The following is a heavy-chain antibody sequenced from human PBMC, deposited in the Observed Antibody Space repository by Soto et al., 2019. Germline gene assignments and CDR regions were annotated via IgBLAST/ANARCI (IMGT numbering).Heavy chain of an antibody. J-gene: IGHJ4*02. D-gene: IGHD4-17*01. CDR3: AKERATTTAFDY. Sequence: EVQLLESGGGLVQAGGSLRLSCAASGFTFSRDGMSWVRQAPGKVLEWVSLVTDNGRSTYYADSVKGRFTISRDNTKNTLFLQMNSLRAEDTAVYYCAKERATTTAFDYWGQGALVTVSS. V-gene: IGHV3-23*01. CDR1: GFTFSRDG. CDR2: VTDNGRST.